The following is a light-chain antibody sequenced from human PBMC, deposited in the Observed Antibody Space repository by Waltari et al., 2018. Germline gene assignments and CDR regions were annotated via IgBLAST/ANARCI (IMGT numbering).Light chain of an antibody. J-gene: IGKJ2*02. CDR2: SAS. CDR3: QQSYSTPCT. Sequence: DIQMTQSPSSLSASVGDRVTITCRASQSISSYFNWYQQKPGKDPKLLIYSASSLQSGVPSRFSGSGSGTDFTLTISSLQPEDFATYYCQQSYSTPCTFGQGTKLEIK. CDR1: QSISSY. V-gene: IGKV1-39*01.